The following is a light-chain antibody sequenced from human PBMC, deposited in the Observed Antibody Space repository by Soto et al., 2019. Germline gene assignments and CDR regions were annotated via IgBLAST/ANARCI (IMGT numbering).Light chain of an antibody. CDR2: GAS. CDR3: QQYNNWPGT. V-gene: IGKV3D-15*01. CDR1: QSFRGL. J-gene: IGKJ1*01. Sequence: EVVLTQSPVTLSLSPGERATLSCRASQSFRGLLAWYQQKPGQAPRLIIHGASTRATGIPARFSGSGSGTEFTLTISSLQSEDFAVYYCQQYNNWPGTFGQGTKVDIK.